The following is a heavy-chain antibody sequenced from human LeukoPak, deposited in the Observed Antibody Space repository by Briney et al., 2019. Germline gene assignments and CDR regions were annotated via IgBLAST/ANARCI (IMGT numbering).Heavy chain of an antibody. Sequence: ASVKVSGKASGYTSTSYYMHWVRQAPGQGLEWMGWINPNSGDTKYAQKFQGRVTMTRDTSNNTVYMDLTRLIFDDTAMYYCARDGVFRFEVGDVYYYYMDVWGKGTTVIISS. CDR1: GYTSTSYY. CDR2: INPNSGDT. D-gene: IGHD2-21*02. J-gene: IGHJ6*03. CDR3: ARDGVFRFEVGDVYYYYMDV. V-gene: IGHV1-2*02.